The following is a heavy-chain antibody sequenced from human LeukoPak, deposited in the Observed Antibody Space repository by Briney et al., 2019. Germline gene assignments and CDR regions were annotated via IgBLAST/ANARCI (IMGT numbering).Heavy chain of an antibody. CDR1: GFNFNTFA. D-gene: IGHD1-26*01. CDR3: AKDSLDYSGSYRGAAFDI. V-gene: IGHV3-30*04. J-gene: IGHJ3*02. CDR2: LSSDGRSK. Sequence: PGGSLRLSCAASGFNFNTFAMYWVRQAPGKGLQWVAVLSSDGRSKNYADSVKGRFIISRDNSKNTLYLEMNSLTTEDTAVYYCAKDSLDYSGSYRGAAFDIWGQGTMVTVSS.